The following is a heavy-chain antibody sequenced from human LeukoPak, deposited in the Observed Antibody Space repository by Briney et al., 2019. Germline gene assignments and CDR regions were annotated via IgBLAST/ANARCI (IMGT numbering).Heavy chain of an antibody. Sequence: GASLKVSCKASGYTFTSYYMHWVRQAPGQGLEWMGIINPSGGSTNYAHKFQGRVTMTSDTSTSTVYMVPSSLRSEDTAVYYCARGEYRYGTPFDDWGQGTPVTVSS. J-gene: IGHJ4*02. CDR3: ARGEYRYGTPFDD. CDR1: GYTFTSYY. V-gene: IGHV1-46*01. D-gene: IGHD5-18*01. CDR2: INPSGGST.